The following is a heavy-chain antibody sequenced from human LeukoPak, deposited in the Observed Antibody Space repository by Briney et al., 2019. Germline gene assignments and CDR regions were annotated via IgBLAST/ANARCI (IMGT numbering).Heavy chain of an antibody. CDR2: IYSGGST. CDR1: GFTVSSNY. V-gene: IGHV3-53*01. D-gene: IGHD3-10*01. J-gene: IGHJ4*02. CDR3: ARSPMVRGVEY. Sequence: PGGSLRLSCAASGFTVSSNYMSWVRQAPGEGLEGASVIYSGGSTYYADSVKGRFTISRDNSKNTLYLQMNSLRAEDTAVYYCARSPMVRGVEYWGQGTLVTVSS.